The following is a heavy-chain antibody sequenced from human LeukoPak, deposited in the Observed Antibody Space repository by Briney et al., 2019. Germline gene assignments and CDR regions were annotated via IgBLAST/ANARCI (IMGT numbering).Heavy chain of an antibody. V-gene: IGHV3-23*01. CDR1: GFPFSTYA. J-gene: IGHJ6*02. Sequence: GGSLRLSCAASGFPFSTYAMNLVRQTPEKGLEWVAAISGSGDSTDNADSVKGRFTISRDNSKNTLYLQMSSLRAEDTAVYYCAKSLGGYYYYYGMDVWGQGTTVIVSS. CDR3: AKSLGGYYYYYGMDV. CDR2: ISGSGDST.